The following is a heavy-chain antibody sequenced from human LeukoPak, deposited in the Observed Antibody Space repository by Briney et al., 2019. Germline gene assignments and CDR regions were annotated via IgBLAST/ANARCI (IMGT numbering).Heavy chain of an antibody. V-gene: IGHV4-31*03. Sequence: KPSKTLSLTCTVSGGSISSGGYYWSWIRQHPGKGLEWIGYIYYSGSTYYNPSLKSRVTISVDTSKNQFSLKLSSVTAADTAVYYCARGKRGVYGDYNWFDPWGQGTLVTVSS. D-gene: IGHD4-17*01. CDR2: IYYSGST. CDR3: ARGKRGVYGDYNWFDP. J-gene: IGHJ5*02. CDR1: GGSISSGGYY.